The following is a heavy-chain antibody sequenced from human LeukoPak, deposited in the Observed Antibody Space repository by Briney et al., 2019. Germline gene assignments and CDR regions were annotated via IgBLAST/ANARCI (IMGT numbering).Heavy chain of an antibody. Sequence: GGSLRLSCAASGFSFSTYWMSWVRQAPGKGLEWVASITQGGSEKYYVDSVKGRFTISRDNAKNSLYLQMNSLRAEDTAVYYCARDRWGLLGGDFWGQGTLVTVSS. CDR3: ARDRWGLLGGDF. D-gene: IGHD2-8*01. V-gene: IGHV3-7*04. CDR2: ITQGGSEK. CDR1: GFSFSTYW. J-gene: IGHJ4*02.